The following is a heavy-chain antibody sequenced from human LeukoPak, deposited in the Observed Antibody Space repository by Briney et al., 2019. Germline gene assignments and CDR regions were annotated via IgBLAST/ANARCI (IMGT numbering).Heavy chain of an antibody. Sequence: ASVKVSCXASGYTFTSYYMHWVRQAPGQGLEWMGIINPSGGSTSYAQKFQVRVTMTRDTSTSTVYMELSSLRSEDTAVYYCARDYLERRVVSGAALDYWGQGTLVTVSS. D-gene: IGHD1-1*01. CDR3: ARDYLERRVVSGAALDY. CDR2: INPSGGST. J-gene: IGHJ4*02. V-gene: IGHV1-46*01. CDR1: GYTFTSYY.